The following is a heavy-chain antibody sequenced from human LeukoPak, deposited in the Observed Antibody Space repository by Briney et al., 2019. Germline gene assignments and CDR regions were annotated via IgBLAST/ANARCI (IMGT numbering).Heavy chain of an antibody. V-gene: IGHV1-46*01. Sequence: ASVTVSCKASGYTFTSYYMHWVRQAPGQGLEWMGIINPSGGSTSYAQKFQGRVTITADESTSTAYMELSSLRSEDTAVYYCARDIDYLLGYWGQGTLVTVSS. CDR1: GYTFTSYY. D-gene: IGHD3-16*01. J-gene: IGHJ4*02. CDR2: INPSGGST. CDR3: ARDIDYLLGY.